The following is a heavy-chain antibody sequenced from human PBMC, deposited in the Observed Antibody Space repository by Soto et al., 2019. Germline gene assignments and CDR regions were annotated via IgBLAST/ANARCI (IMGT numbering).Heavy chain of an antibody. CDR2: IHYSGST. Sequence: SEILSLTCTVSGDSISSYYWGWIRQPPGKGLEWIGYIHYSGSTNYNPSLKSRVTISVDTPKNQFSLKVNSMTAADTAVYYCARGGLAARKGRWFDPWGQGTLVTVSS. D-gene: IGHD6-6*01. CDR3: ARGGLAARKGRWFDP. CDR1: GDSISSYY. J-gene: IGHJ5*02. V-gene: IGHV4-59*01.